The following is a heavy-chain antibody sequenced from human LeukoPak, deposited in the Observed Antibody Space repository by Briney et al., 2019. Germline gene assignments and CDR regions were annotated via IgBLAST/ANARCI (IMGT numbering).Heavy chain of an antibody. D-gene: IGHD6-19*01. CDR3: ARGGGVTVAGNLGY. Sequence: PSQTLSLTCAISGDSVSSNSAACNWIRQSPSRGLEWLGRTYYRSKWYNDYGVYVKSRITINPDTSKNQFSLQLNSVTPEDTAIYYCARGGGVTVAGNLGYWGQGTLVTVSS. CDR2: TYYRSKWYN. J-gene: IGHJ4*02. V-gene: IGHV6-1*01. CDR1: GDSVSSNSAA.